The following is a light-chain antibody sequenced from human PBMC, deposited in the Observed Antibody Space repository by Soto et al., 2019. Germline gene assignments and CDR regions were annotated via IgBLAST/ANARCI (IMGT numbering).Light chain of an antibody. CDR3: QQYRSSPPEFT. Sequence: EIVLTQSPGTLSLSPGERATLSCRASQSVSSSYLAWYQQRPGQAPRLLIFGASYRATGIPDRFSGSGSGTDFTLTISRLEPEDFAGYYCQQYRSSPPEFTFGPGTKVDSK. V-gene: IGKV3-20*01. CDR1: QSVSSSY. J-gene: IGKJ3*01. CDR2: GAS.